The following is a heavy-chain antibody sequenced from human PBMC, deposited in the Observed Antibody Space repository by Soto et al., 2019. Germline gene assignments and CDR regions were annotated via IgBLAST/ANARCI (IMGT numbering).Heavy chain of an antibody. J-gene: IGHJ5*02. CDR1: GYTFTTYD. CDR2: ISAYNGNT. D-gene: IGHD2-2*01. V-gene: IGHV1-18*04. Sequence: QFQLVQSGAEVKKPGASVKVSCKASGYTFTTYDISWVRQAPGQGLEWMGWISAYNGNTNYAQKLQGRVTMTTDTSTSTAYMELRSLRSDDTAVYYCARVGVYCSSTSCYRWFDPWGQGTLVTVSS. CDR3: ARVGVYCSSTSCYRWFDP.